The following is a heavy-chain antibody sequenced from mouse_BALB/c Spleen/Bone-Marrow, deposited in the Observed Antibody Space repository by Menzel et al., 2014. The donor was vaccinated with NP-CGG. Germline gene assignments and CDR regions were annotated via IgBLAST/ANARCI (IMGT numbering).Heavy chain of an antibody. CDR1: GYDFTSYL. Sequence: CGAEVVRPGTSVKVSCKASGYDFTSYLIEWIKQRPGQGLEWIGVINPGSGGSNYNEKFTGKATLTVDKSSSTAYMQLSSLTSDDSAVYFCARNANWLFTYWGQGTLVTVSA. CDR3: ARNANWLFTY. V-gene: IGHV1-54*01. CDR2: INPGSGGS. D-gene: IGHD4-1*01. J-gene: IGHJ3*01.